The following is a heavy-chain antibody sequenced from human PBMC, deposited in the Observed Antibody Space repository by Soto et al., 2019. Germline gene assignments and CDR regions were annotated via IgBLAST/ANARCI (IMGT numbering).Heavy chain of an antibody. Sequence: HLGGSLRLSCAASGFTFSSYGMHWVRQAPGKGLEWVAVISYDGSNKYYADSVKGRFTISRDNSKSTLFLQMNSLRAEDTAVYYCAKDSLVAARYYYGMDVWGQGTTVTVSS. CDR2: ISYDGSNK. CDR1: GFTFSSYG. V-gene: IGHV3-30*18. CDR3: AKDSLVAARYYYGMDV. J-gene: IGHJ6*02. D-gene: IGHD6-6*01.